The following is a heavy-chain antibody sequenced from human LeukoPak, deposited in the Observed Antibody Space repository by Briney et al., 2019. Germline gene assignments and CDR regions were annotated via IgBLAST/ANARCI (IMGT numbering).Heavy chain of an antibody. CDR2: IHYSGST. Sequence: PSETLSLTCTVSGGSISSYYWSWIRQPPGKGLEWIGYIHYSGSTNYNPSLKSRVTISVDTSKNQFSLKLSSVTAADTAVYYCARLGIAVAGAFDYWGQGTLVTVSS. CDR1: GGSISSYY. CDR3: ARLGIAVAGAFDY. D-gene: IGHD6-19*01. V-gene: IGHV4-59*08. J-gene: IGHJ4*02.